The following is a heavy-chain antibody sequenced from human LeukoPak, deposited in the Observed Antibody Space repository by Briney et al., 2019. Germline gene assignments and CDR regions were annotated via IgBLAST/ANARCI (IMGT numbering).Heavy chain of an antibody. J-gene: IGHJ3*02. D-gene: IGHD2-2*01. V-gene: IGHV5-51*01. Sequence: KRGESLKISCKGSGHSFTSYWIGWVRQMPGKGLEWMGIIFPGDSDTRYSPSFQGQVTISADKSISTAYLRWSSLKASDTAMYYCARPAYLGYCSSTSCHDAFDIWGQGTMVTVSS. CDR1: GHSFTSYW. CDR3: ARPAYLGYCSSTSCHDAFDI. CDR2: IFPGDSDT.